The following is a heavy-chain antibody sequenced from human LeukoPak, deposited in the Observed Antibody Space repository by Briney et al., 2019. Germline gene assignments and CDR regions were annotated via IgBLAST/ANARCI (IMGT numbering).Heavy chain of an antibody. D-gene: IGHD3-10*01. CDR2: MNPNSGNT. J-gene: IGHJ6*02. V-gene: IGHV1-8*01. Sequence: GASVKVSCKASGYTFTSYDINWVRQATGQGLEWMGWMNPNSGNTGYAQKFQGRVTMTRNTSISTAYMGLSSLRSEDTAVYYCASWPVYGSGSPYYYYYYGMDVWGQGTTVTVSS. CDR1: GYTFTSYD. CDR3: ASWPVYGSGSPYYYYYYGMDV.